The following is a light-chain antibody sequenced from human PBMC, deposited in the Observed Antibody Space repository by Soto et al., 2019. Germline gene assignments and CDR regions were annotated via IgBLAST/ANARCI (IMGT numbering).Light chain of an antibody. CDR1: SIDIAPYNY. V-gene: IGLV2-14*01. CDR3: SSYTSSTNYV. CDR2: EVS. J-gene: IGLJ1*01. Sequence: QSVLTQPASVSGSPGQSLTISCTGTSIDIAPYNYVSWYQQHPGKAPKLIIYEVSYRPSGISNRSSGSKSGNTASLTISGLQAEDEADYYCSSYTSSTNYVFGTGTKVTV.